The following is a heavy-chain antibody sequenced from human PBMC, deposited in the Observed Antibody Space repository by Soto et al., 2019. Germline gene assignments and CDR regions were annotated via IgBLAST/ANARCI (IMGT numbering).Heavy chain of an antibody. V-gene: IGHV4-34*01. CDR3: ARGPAIRIAAAAYYYYYYMDV. D-gene: IGHD6-13*01. Sequence: SETLSLTCAVYGGSFSGYYWSWIRQPPGKGLEWIGEINHSGSTNYNPSLKSRVTISVDTSKNQFSLKLSSVTAADTAVYYCARGPAIRIAAAAYYYYYYMDVWGKGTTVTVSS. J-gene: IGHJ6*03. CDR2: INHSGST. CDR1: GGSFSGYY.